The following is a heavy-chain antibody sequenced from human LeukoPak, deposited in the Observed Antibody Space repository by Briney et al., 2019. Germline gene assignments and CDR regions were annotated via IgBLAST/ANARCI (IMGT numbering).Heavy chain of an antibody. J-gene: IGHJ4*02. V-gene: IGHV4-39*01. CDR2: IYYSGST. CDR3: ARHPGMDY. CDR1: GGSISSSSYY. Sequence: PSETLSLTCTVSGGSISSSSYYWGWIRQPPGKGLEWIGSIYYSGSTYYNPSLKSRVAISVDTSKNHFSLSLSSVTAADTAVYYCARHPGMDYWGQGTLVTVSS.